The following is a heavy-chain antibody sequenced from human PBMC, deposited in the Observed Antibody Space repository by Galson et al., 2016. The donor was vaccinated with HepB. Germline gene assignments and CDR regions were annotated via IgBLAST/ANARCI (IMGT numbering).Heavy chain of an antibody. Sequence: TLSLTCTVSGGSISSGGYYWTWIRQHPGKGLEWIGYIYYSGSTYYNPSLESRVTMSVDTSKNQFSLKLTSVTAADTAVYYCARSWGTFGGVIVGLSGFDYWGQGTLVTVSS. D-gene: IGHD3-16*02. V-gene: IGHV4-31*03. J-gene: IGHJ4*02. CDR3: ARSWGTFGGVIVGLSGFDY. CDR1: GGSISSGGYY. CDR2: IYYSGST.